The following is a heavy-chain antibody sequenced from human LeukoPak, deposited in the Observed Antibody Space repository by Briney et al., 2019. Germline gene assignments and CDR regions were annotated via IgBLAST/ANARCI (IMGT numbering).Heavy chain of an antibody. CDR1: GGSFSGYY. Sequence: KPSETLSLTCAVYGGSFSGYYWSWIRQPPGKGLEWIGEINHSGSTNYNPSLKSRVTISVDTSKNQSSLKLSSVTAADTAVYYCARGKSLAIWGQGTMVTVSS. J-gene: IGHJ3*02. CDR3: ARGKSLAI. CDR2: INHSGST. V-gene: IGHV4-34*01.